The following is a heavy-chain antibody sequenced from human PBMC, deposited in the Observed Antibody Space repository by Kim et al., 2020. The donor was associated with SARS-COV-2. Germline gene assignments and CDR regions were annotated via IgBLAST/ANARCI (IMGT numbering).Heavy chain of an antibody. V-gene: IGHV3-23*01. Sequence: GGSLRLSCAASGFTFSSYAMSWVRQAPGKGLEWVSAISGSGGSTYYEDSVKGRFTISRDNSKNTLYLQMNSLRAEDTAVYYCAKARGNVLRFLEWLSPFDPWGQGTLVTVSS. J-gene: IGHJ5*02. D-gene: IGHD3-3*01. CDR2: ISGSGGST. CDR3: AKARGNVLRFLEWLSPFDP. CDR1: GFTFSSYA.